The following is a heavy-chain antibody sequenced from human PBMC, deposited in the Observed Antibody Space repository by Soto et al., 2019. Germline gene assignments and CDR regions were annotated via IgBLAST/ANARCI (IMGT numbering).Heavy chain of an antibody. CDR3: RRGEDRGASFAN. J-gene: IGHJ4*02. CDR2: INPNSGGT. V-gene: IGHV1-2*02. D-gene: IGHD3-22*01. Sequence: QVQLVQSGAEVKNPGASVKVSCKASGYTFTDHYMHWVRQAPGQGLEWMGWINPNSGGTNYAQNWQGRVTMTRETSISTAYMALSRLRYGDTAMYHCRRGEDRGASFANWGQGPLVTVSS. CDR1: GYTFTDHY.